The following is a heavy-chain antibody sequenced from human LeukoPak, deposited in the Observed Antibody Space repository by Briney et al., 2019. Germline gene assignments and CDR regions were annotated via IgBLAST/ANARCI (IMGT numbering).Heavy chain of an antibody. CDR3: ARDLRFRQWGFDY. Sequence: SETLSLTCTVSGGSISSSSYYWSWIRQPPGKGLEWIGYIYYSGSTNYNPSLKSRVTISVDTSKNQFSLKLSSVTAADTAVYYCARDLRFRQWGFDYWGQGTLVTVSS. D-gene: IGHD1-26*01. CDR2: IYYSGST. J-gene: IGHJ4*02. V-gene: IGHV4-61*01. CDR1: GGSISSSSYY.